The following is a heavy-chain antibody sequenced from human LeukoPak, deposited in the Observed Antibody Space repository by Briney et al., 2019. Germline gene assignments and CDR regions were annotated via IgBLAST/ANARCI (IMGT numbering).Heavy chain of an antibody. CDR1: RYTFTGYY. CDR3: ARDRAVGSPESYQPPSFAP. V-gene: IGHV1-2*02. D-gene: IGHD4-23*01. J-gene: IGHJ5*02. Sequence: ASVKVSCKASRYTFTGYYIHWVRQAPGQGLEWMGWMNPNKGGTDYAQKFQGRVTMTRDTSISTGYMEMSTLRSDDTAVYYCARDRAVGSPESYQPPSFAPWGQGTLVPVSS. CDR2: MNPNKGGT.